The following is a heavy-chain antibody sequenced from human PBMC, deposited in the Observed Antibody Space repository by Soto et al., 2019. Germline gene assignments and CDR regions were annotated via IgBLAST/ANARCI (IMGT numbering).Heavy chain of an antibody. CDR3: VHRRPTVITPFDY. D-gene: IGHD4-17*01. Sequence: QITLKESGPTLVEPTQTLTLTCTFSGFSLSTNGVGVGWIRQPPGQALEWLAFVNWNDNKRYTPSLNSRLTITKDTSKHQVVLTLTNMDSVDTGTYYCVHRRPTVITPFDYWGQGNLVTVSS. CDR2: VNWNDNK. J-gene: IGHJ4*02. CDR1: GFSLSTNGVG. V-gene: IGHV2-5*01.